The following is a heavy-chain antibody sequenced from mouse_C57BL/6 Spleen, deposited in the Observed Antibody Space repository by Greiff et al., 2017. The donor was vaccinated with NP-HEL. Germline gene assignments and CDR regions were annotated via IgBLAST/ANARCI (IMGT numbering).Heavy chain of an antibody. J-gene: IGHJ2*01. Sequence: VQLQQSGPVLVKPGASVKMSCKASGYTFTDYYMNWVKQSHGKSLEWIGVINPYNGGTSYNQKFKGKATLTVDKSSSTAYMELNSLTSEDSAVYYCARLGRENFDYWGQGTTLTVSS. V-gene: IGHV1-19*01. CDR3: ARLGRENFDY. CDR1: GYTFTDYY. D-gene: IGHD4-1*01. CDR2: INPYNGGT.